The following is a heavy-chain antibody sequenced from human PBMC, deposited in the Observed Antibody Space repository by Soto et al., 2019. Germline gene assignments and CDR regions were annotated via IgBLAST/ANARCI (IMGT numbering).Heavy chain of an antibody. D-gene: IGHD3-10*01. CDR2: IFSNDEK. J-gene: IGHJ4*02. V-gene: IGHV2-26*01. CDR1: GFSLSNARMG. CDR3: ARMEHLKQWRDDGIYYGSGSLDY. Sequence: QVTLKESGPVLVKPTETLTLTCTVSGFSLSNARMGVSWIRQPPGKALEWLAHIFSNDEKSYSTSLKSRLTISKDTSKSQVVLTMTNMDPVDTATYYCARMEHLKQWRDDGIYYGSGSLDYWGQGTLVTVSS.